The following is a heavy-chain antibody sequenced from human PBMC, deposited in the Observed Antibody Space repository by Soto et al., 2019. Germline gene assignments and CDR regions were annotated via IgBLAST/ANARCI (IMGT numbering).Heavy chain of an antibody. Sequence: QVQLVESGGGVVQPGRSLRLSCVASGFTFSRFGMHWVRQAPGKGLEWVTVIWYDGSNKYYADSVKGRFSISRDNSKNSLYLQRNSLRAEDTAVYYCAREVLGAVAAAFDYWGQGTLVTVSS. CDR3: AREVLGAVAAAFDY. J-gene: IGHJ4*02. V-gene: IGHV3-33*01. D-gene: IGHD6-19*01. CDR2: IWYDGSNK. CDR1: GFTFSRFG.